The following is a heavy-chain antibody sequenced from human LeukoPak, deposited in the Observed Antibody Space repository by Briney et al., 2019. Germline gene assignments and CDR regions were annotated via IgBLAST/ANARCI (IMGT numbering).Heavy chain of an antibody. CDR2: INSDGSST. D-gene: IGHD6-19*01. Sequence: GGSLRLSCAASGFTFSSYWMHWVRQAPGKGLVWVSRINSDGSSTSYADSVKGRFTISRGNAKNTLYLQMNSLRAEDTAVYYCARDRKIAVAGPTVFDYWGQGTLVTVSS. CDR1: GFTFSSYW. V-gene: IGHV3-74*01. J-gene: IGHJ4*02. CDR3: ARDRKIAVAGPTVFDY.